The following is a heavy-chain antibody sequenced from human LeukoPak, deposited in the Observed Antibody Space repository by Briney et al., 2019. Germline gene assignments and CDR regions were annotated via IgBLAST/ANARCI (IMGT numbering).Heavy chain of an antibody. CDR2: IYYSGST. D-gene: IGHD2-2*01. J-gene: IGHJ6*03. V-gene: IGHV4-39*07. CDR1: GGSISSSSYY. Sequence: SETLSLTCTVSGGSISSSSYYWGWIRQPPGKGLEWIGSIYYSGSTYYNPSLKSRVTISVDTSKNQFSLKLSSVTAADTAVYYRARVQGSTRINYYYMDVWGKGTTVTVSS. CDR3: ARVQGSTRINYYYMDV.